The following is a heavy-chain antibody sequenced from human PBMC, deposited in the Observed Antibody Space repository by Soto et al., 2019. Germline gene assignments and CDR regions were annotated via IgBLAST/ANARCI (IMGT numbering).Heavy chain of an antibody. V-gene: IGHV6-1*01. CDR1: GDSVSSNSAA. Sequence: PSQTLSLTCAISGDSVSSNSAAWNWIRQSPSRGLEWLGRTYYRSKWYNDYAVSVKSRITINPDTSKNQFSLKLSSVTAADTAVYYCARDFLEWLSPSHLQYYYYYGMDVWGQGTTVTVSS. D-gene: IGHD3-3*01. CDR2: TYYRSKWYN. CDR3: ARDFLEWLSPSHLQYYYYYGMDV. J-gene: IGHJ6*02.